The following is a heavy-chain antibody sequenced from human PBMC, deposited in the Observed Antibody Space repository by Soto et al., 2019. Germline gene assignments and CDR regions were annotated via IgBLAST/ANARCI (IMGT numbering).Heavy chain of an antibody. CDR3: ARDYRGYSYGSPGKH. CDR2: IYSGGST. V-gene: IGHV3-66*01. CDR1: GFTVSSNY. Sequence: GSLRLSCAASGFTVSSNYMSWVRQAPGKGLEWVSVIYSGGSTYYADSVKGRFTISRDNSKNTLYLQMNSLRAEDTAVYYCARDYRGYSYGSPGKHWGRGPLFTAPS. J-gene: IGHJ1*01. D-gene: IGHD5-18*01.